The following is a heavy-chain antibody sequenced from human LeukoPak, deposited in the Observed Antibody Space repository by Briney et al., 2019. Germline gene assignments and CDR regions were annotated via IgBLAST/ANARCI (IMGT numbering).Heavy chain of an antibody. CDR2: IYTSGST. D-gene: IGHD6-6*01. CDR1: GGSFSGYY. CDR3: AGVSSSRIDY. J-gene: IGHJ4*02. Sequence: PSETLSLTCAVYGGSFSGYYWSWIRQPAGKGLEWIGRIYTSGSTNYNPSLKSRVTMSVDTSKNQFSLKLSSVTAADTAVYYCAGVSSSRIDYWGQGTLVTVSS. V-gene: IGHV4-59*10.